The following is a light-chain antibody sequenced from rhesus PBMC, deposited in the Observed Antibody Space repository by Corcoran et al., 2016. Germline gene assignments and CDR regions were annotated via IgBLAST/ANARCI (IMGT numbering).Light chain of an antibody. CDR3: QHSYGSPFT. CDR2: RAS. V-gene: IGKV1-74*01. Sequence: DIQMTQSPSSLSASVGDRVTITCRASEIVHNYLHWYQQNQGKAPKLLIYRASILKSGVPSRFSGSGSGTDFTRTITSLQPEDFAVYYCQHSYGSPFTFGPGTKLEI. CDR1: EIVHNY. J-gene: IGKJ3*01.